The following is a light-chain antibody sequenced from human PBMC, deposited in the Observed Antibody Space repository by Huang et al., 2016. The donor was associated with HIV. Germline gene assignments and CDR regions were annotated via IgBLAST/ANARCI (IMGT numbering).Light chain of an antibody. CDR1: QNINSV. J-gene: IGKJ1*01. V-gene: IGKV1-39*01. CDR2: AAS. Sequence: DIQLTQPPSALSASVGDRVTITCRASQNINSVLNWYKQKPGKAPNLLIYAASSLQSGVPSRFSGSGSGTDFTLTISGLQPVDLGTYYCQQSYNTSWTFGQGTTVEIK. CDR3: QQSYNTSWT.